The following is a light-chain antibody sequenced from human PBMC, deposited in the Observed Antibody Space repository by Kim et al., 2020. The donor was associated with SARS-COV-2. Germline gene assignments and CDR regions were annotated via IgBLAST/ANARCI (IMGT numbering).Light chain of an antibody. CDR3: QQYGGAPLYT. V-gene: IGKV3-20*01. CDR2: GAS. Sequence: CRGEGATLSCRAGQSVGGGCLAWYQQKPGRAPGLLIYGASSRATGIRDRISGSGSGTEFTLAIGGREREDCAVYYCQQYGGAPLYTFGQGTKLEI. CDR1: QSVGGGC. J-gene: IGKJ2*01.